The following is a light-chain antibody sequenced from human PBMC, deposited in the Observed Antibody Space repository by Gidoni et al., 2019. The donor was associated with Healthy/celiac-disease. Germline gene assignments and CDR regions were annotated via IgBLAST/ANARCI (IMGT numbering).Light chain of an antibody. CDR1: QSVSSSY. J-gene: IGKJ2*04. CDR2: GAS. V-gene: IGKV3-20*01. Sequence: EIVLTQSPGTLSLSPGERATLSCRASQSVSSSYLAWYQQKPGQAPRLLIYGASSRATGIPDRFSGSGSGTDFTLTISILEPEDFAVYYCQQYGSSPLCSFXQXTKLEIK. CDR3: QQYGSSPLCS.